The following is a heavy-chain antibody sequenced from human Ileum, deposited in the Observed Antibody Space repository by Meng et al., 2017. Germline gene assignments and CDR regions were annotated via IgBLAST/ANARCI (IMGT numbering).Heavy chain of an antibody. CDR1: GFTVSSNY. CDR3: ARAGVVTPYYFQH. CDR2: IYSGGST. V-gene: IGHV3-53*01. D-gene: IGHD4-23*01. J-gene: IGHJ1*01. Sequence: GESLKISCAASGFTVSSNYMSWVRQAPGKGLEWVSVIYSGGSTYYADSVKGRFTISRDNSKNTLYLQMNSLRAEDTAVYYCARAGVVTPYYFQHWGQGTRVNGYS.